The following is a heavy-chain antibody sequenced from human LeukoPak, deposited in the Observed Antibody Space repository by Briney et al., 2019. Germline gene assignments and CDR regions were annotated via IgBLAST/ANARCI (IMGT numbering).Heavy chain of an antibody. J-gene: IGHJ5*02. CDR1: GYTFTSYY. Sequence: ASVKVSCKASGYTFTSYYMHWVRQAPGQGLEWMGIINPSGGSTSYAQKFQGRVTMTRDMSTSTVYMELSSLRSEDTAVYYCARDYYDTRWFDPWGQGTLVTASS. CDR2: INPSGGST. V-gene: IGHV1-46*01. D-gene: IGHD3-22*01. CDR3: ARDYYDTRWFDP.